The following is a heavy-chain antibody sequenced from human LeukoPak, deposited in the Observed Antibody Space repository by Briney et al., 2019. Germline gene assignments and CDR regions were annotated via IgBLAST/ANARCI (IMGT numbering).Heavy chain of an antibody. CDR1: GFTFSSYS. D-gene: IGHD3-16*01. Sequence: GGSLRLSCAASGFTFSSYSMNWVRQAPGKGLEWVSTIFKTGDTAHYADIVRGRFTISRDNSKNTLSLQMNSLRAEDTAIYYCAKLWGRHVWSFDYWGQGALVTVSS. V-gene: IGHV3-23*01. CDR3: AKLWGRHVWSFDY. J-gene: IGHJ4*02. CDR2: IFKTGDTA.